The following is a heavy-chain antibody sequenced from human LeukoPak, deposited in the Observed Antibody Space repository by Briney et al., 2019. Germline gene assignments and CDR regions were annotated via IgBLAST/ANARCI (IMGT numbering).Heavy chain of an antibody. CDR3: AKGGYTTWFDP. D-gene: IGHD2-15*01. V-gene: IGHV3-23*01. Sequence: GGSLRLSCAASGFTFREYSMSWVRQAPGKGLEWVSNIRANGGDTYYTDSVKGRFTISRDNSKNTLYLEMNSVRAEDTAVYYCAKGGYTTWFDPWGQGTLVTVSS. J-gene: IGHJ5*02. CDR1: GFTFREYS. CDR2: IRANGGDT.